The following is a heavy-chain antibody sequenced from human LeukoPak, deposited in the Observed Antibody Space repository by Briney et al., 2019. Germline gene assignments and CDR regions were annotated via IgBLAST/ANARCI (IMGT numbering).Heavy chain of an antibody. V-gene: IGHV3-7*01. CDR2: IKHDGTAT. CDR3: AREIVGAHTEFDF. J-gene: IGHJ4*02. Sequence: GGSLRLSCAASGFPFSTYWMSWVRQAPGKGPEWVANIKHDGTATYYGDSVKGRFTISRDNAKNSPYLQMSSLRVEDTAMFYCAREIVGAHTEFDFWGQGTLVSVSS. D-gene: IGHD1-26*01. CDR1: GFPFSTYW.